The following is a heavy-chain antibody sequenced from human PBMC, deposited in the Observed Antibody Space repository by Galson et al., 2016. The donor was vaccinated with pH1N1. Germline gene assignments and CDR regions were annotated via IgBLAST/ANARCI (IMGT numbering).Heavy chain of an antibody. V-gene: IGHV4-59*01. J-gene: IGHJ4*02. CDR3: ARETDTALVTAFDY. D-gene: IGHD5-18*01. CDR2: IYYSGDT. Sequence: LSPTCTVSGGSMTNYYYNWIRQPPGKGLEWIGYIYYSGDTTFNPSLESRVTMSVDTSKNQFSLRLSSVTAADTAVYFCARETDTALVTAFDYWGQGMLVTVSS. CDR1: GGSMTNYY.